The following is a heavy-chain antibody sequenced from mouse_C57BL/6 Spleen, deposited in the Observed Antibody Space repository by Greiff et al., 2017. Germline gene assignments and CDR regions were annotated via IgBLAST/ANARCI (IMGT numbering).Heavy chain of an antibody. V-gene: IGHV3-6*01. CDR3: ARGVHYYGSSRDY. CDR2: ISYDGSN. D-gene: IGHD1-1*01. J-gene: IGHJ4*01. Sequence: ESGPGLVKPSQSLSLTCSVTGYSITSGYYWNWIRQFPGNKLEWMGYISYDGSNHYDPSLKNRISITRNNSKNQFFLKLNSVTTEDTATYYCARGVHYYGSSRDYWGQGTSVTVSS. CDR1: GYSITSGYY.